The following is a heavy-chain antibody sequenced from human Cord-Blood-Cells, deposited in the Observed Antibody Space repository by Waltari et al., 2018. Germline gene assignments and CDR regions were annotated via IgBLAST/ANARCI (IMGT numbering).Heavy chain of an antibody. J-gene: IGHJ3*02. V-gene: IGHV1-69*01. D-gene: IGHD7-27*01. Sequence: QVQLVQSGAEVKKPGSSVTVSCKASGGTFSSFALSRVRQAPGQGLEWMGGIIPIFGTANYAQKFQGRVTITADESTSTAYMELSSLRSEDTAVYYCARDRDLTGEGDAFDIWGQGTMVTVSS. CDR1: GGTFSSFA. CDR3: ARDRDLTGEGDAFDI. CDR2: IIPIFGTA.